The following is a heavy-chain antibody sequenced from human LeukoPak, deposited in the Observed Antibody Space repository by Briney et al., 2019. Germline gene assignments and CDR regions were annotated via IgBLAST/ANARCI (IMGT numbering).Heavy chain of an antibody. D-gene: IGHD1-26*01. Sequence: GGSPRLSCAASGFTFSSYGMHWVRQAPGKGLEWVAVISYDGSNKYYADSVKGRFTISRDNSKNTLYLQMNSLRAEDTAVYYCAKSLVGATPAPNDAFDIWGQGTMVTVSS. CDR1: GFTFSSYG. CDR3: AKSLVGATPAPNDAFDI. CDR2: ISYDGSNK. J-gene: IGHJ3*02. V-gene: IGHV3-30*18.